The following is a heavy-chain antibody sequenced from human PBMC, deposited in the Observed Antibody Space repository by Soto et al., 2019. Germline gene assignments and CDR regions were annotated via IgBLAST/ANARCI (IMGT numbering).Heavy chain of an antibody. Sequence: EVQLLESGGGLVQPGGSLRLSCAASGFTFSSYAMSWVRQAPGKGLEGVSATSGSGGSTYYVDTVQGRITISSEHTNNTLHLKMNRLGAGDRSLYYCAYSNTPVDYWGQGTLVTVSS. D-gene: IGHD6-13*01. CDR1: GFTFSSYA. CDR2: TSGSGGST. J-gene: IGHJ4*02. V-gene: IGHV3-23*01. CDR3: AYSNTPVDY.